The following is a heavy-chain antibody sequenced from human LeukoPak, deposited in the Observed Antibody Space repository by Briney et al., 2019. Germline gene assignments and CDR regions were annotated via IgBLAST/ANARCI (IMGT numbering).Heavy chain of an antibody. D-gene: IGHD6-13*01. CDR3: ASGYSSTFDY. V-gene: IGHV3-23*01. CDR1: GFTFSNYA. CDR2: IIGSGTDT. Sequence: PGGSLRLSCSASGFTFSNYAMSWVRQAPGKGLEWVSAIIGSGTDTYHADSVKGRFTISRDNSKNTLYLQMNSLRAEDTAVYYCASGYSSTFDYWGQGTLVTVSS. J-gene: IGHJ4*02.